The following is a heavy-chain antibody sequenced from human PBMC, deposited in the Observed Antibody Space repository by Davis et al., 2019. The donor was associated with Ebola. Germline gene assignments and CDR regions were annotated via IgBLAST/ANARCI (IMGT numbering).Heavy chain of an antibody. CDR1: GGSFSGYY. V-gene: IGHV4-34*01. Sequence: PSETLSLTCAVYGGSFSGYYWSWIRQPPGKGLEWIGEINHSGSTNYNPSLKSRVTISVDTSKNQFSLKLSSVTAADTAVYYCARENYYGMDVWGQGTTVTVSS. CDR2: INHSGST. CDR3: ARENYYGMDV. J-gene: IGHJ6*02.